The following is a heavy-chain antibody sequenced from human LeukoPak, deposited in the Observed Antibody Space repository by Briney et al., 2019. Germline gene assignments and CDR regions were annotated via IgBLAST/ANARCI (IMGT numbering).Heavy chain of an antibody. V-gene: IGHV1-46*01. Sequence: ASVKVSCKASGYTFTSYGISWVRQAPGQGLEWMGIINPSGGSTSYAQKFQGRVTMTRDTSTSTGYMEMSSLRSEDTAVYYCARGLKMGVVVVAATLHSGNFDYWGQGTLVTVSS. CDR3: ARGLKMGVVVVAATLHSGNFDY. CDR1: GYTFTSYG. CDR2: INPSGGST. D-gene: IGHD2-15*01. J-gene: IGHJ4*02.